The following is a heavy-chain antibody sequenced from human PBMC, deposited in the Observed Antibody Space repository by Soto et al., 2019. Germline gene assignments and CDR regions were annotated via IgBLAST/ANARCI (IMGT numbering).Heavy chain of an antibody. D-gene: IGHD2-21*02. V-gene: IGHV1-3*01. Sequence: ASVKVSCKASGYTFTKYAIRWLRQAPGQRLEWMGWIDAGNGKTLYSQRFQGRVTMTRNTSTSTAYMELTSLTSDDTAVYYCARTRLCGGDCYSAYYFDFWGQGALVTVSS. J-gene: IGHJ4*02. CDR1: GYTFTKYA. CDR2: IDAGNGKT. CDR3: ARTRLCGGDCYSAYYFDF.